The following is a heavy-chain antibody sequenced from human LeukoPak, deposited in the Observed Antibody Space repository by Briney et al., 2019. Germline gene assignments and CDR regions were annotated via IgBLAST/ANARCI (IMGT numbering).Heavy chain of an antibody. D-gene: IGHD4-17*01. J-gene: IGHJ3*02. V-gene: IGHV4-39*07. CDR1: GFTFSSYS. CDR3: ARDRSTVTPPQPDAFDI. Sequence: GSLRLSCAASGFTFSSYSMNWVRQPPGRGLEWIGSIYYSGNTYYNPSLKSRVTILVDTSNNEFSLRLTSVTAADTAVYYCARDRSTVTPPQPDAFDIWGQGTMVTVSS. CDR2: IYYSGNT.